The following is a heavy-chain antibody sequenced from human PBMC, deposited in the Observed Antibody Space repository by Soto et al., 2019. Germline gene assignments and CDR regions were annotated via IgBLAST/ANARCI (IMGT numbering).Heavy chain of an antibody. CDR1: GFTFSSYA. V-gene: IGHV3-23*01. CDR3: AKDLGYCTNGVCYKPPAVAGPRPVGY. CDR2: ISGSGGST. Sequence: GGSLRLSCAASGFTFSSYAMSWVRQAPGKGLEWVSAISGSGGSTYYADSVKGRFTISRDNSKNTLYLQMNSLRAEDTAVYYCAKDLGYCTNGVCYKPPAVAGPRPVGYWGQGTLVTVSS. D-gene: IGHD2-8*01. J-gene: IGHJ4*02.